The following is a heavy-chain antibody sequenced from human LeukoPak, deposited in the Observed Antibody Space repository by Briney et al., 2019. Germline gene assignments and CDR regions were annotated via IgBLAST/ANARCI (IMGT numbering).Heavy chain of an antibody. D-gene: IGHD6-19*01. V-gene: IGHV1-18*01. CDR1: GYTFTSYG. Sequence: ASVKVSCKASGYTFTSYGISWVRQAPGQGLEWMGWISAYNGNTNYAQKLQGRVTMTTDTSTSTAYMELRSLRSDDTAVYYCAREGQQWLANYYYHYGMDVWGQGTTVTVSS. J-gene: IGHJ6*02. CDR3: AREGQQWLANYYYHYGMDV. CDR2: ISAYNGNT.